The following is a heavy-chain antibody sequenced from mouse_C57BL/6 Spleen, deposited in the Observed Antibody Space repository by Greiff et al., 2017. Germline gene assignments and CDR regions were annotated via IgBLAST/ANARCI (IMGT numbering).Heavy chain of an antibody. CDR3: TREGGTVGYFDV. CDR1: GYTFTDYE. J-gene: IGHJ1*03. Sequence: QVQLQQSGAELVRPGASVTLSCKASGYTFTDYEMHWVKQTPVHGLEWIGAIDPETGGTAYNQKFKGKAILTADKSSSTAYMELRSLTSEDSAVYYCTREGGTVGYFDVWGTGTTVTVSS. V-gene: IGHV1-15*01. D-gene: IGHD1-1*01. CDR2: IDPETGGT.